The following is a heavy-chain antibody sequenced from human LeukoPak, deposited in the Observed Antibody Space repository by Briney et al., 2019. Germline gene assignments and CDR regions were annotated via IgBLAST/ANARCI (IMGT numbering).Heavy chain of an antibody. V-gene: IGHV3-23*01. CDR3: ARTGYSSGWFVYYFDY. D-gene: IGHD6-19*01. CDR2: ISGSGGST. J-gene: IGHJ4*02. CDR1: GFTFSSYA. Sequence: GGSLRLSCAASGFTFSSYAMSWVPQAPGKGLEWVSAISGSGGSTYYADSVKGRFTISRDNSKNTLYLQMNSLRAEDTAVYYCARTGYSSGWFVYYFDYWGQGTLVTVSS.